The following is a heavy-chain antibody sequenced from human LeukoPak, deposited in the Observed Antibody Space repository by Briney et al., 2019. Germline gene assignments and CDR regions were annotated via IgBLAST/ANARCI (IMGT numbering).Heavy chain of an antibody. J-gene: IGHJ4*02. CDR2: IDPSDSET. D-gene: IGHD7-27*01. Sequence: GESLKISCKASGYSFTSYWIGWVRHMPGKGLEWMGIIDPSDSETRYTPSFQGQVTISVDKSRTTAYLQWNSLKASDTAMYYCARQTAMGRSGDYWGQGTLVTVSS. CDR3: ARQTAMGRSGDY. V-gene: IGHV5-51*01. CDR1: GYSFTSYW.